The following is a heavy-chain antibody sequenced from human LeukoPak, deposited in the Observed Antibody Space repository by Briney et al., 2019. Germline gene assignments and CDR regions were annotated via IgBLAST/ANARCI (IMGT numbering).Heavy chain of an antibody. J-gene: IGHJ4*02. CDR3: AREFWSGYYTVDY. CDR1: GGSISSYY. Sequence: PSETLSLTCTVSGGSISSYYWSWIRQPPGKGLEWIGYIYYSGSTNYNPSLKSRVTISVDTSKNQFSLKLSSVTAADTAVYYCAREFWSGYYTVDYWGQGTLVTVSS. CDR2: IYYSGST. V-gene: IGHV4-59*12. D-gene: IGHD3-3*01.